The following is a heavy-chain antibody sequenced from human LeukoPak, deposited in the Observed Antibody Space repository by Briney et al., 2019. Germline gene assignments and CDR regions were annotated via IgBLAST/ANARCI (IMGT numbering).Heavy chain of an antibody. CDR1: GYTFTSNY. V-gene: IGHV1-46*01. D-gene: IGHD4-23*01. CDR2: INPSGGST. J-gene: IGHJ5*02. CDR3: ARDNSIGGRGWWFDP. Sequence: GASVKVSCKASGYTFTSNYMHWVRQAPGQGLEWMGLINPSGGSTIYAERFQGRIIMTRDMSTTTDYMELSSLRSEDTAVYCCARDNSIGGRGWWFDPWGQGTLVTVSS.